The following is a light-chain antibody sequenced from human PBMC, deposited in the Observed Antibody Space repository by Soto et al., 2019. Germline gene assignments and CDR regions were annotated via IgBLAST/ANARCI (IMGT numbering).Light chain of an antibody. J-gene: IGKJ3*01. CDR2: KAS. CDR3: QHYYSYSIT. CDR1: QSISSW. Sequence: DIQMTQSPSTLSASVGDRVTITCRASQSISSWLAWYQQKPGKAPKLLIYKASSLESGVPSRFSASGSGTEFTLTISSLQPDEFATYYYQHYYSYSITCGPGTKVDIK. V-gene: IGKV1-5*03.